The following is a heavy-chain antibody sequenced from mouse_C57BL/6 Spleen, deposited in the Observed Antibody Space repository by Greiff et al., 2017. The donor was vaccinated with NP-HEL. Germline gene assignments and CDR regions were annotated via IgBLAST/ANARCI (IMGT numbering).Heavy chain of an antibody. D-gene: IGHD3-2*02. V-gene: IGHV1-50*01. CDR3: ARTAQGSFAY. CDR1: GYTFTSYW. Sequence: VQLQQPGAELVKPGASVKLSCKASGYTFTSYWMQWVKQRPGQGLEWIGEIDPSDSYTNYNQKFKGKATLTVDTSSSTAYMQLSSLTSEDSAVYYCARTAQGSFAYWGQGTLVTVSA. J-gene: IGHJ3*01. CDR2: IDPSDSYT.